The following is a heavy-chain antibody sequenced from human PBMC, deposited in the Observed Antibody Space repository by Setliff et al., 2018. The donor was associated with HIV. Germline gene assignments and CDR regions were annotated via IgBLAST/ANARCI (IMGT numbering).Heavy chain of an antibody. Sequence: NPSETLSLTCSVSGGSISSSNYYWGWIRQPPGKGLEWIGNIYYSGSTYYNPSLKSRVTISVDTSKNQFSLELNSVTTADTAVYYCARSRTSSGYYGVTGYGMDVWGQGTTVTVSS. J-gene: IGHJ6*02. CDR2: IYYSGST. D-gene: IGHD3-22*01. V-gene: IGHV4-39*07. CDR3: ARSRTSSGYYGVTGYGMDV. CDR1: GGSISSSNYY.